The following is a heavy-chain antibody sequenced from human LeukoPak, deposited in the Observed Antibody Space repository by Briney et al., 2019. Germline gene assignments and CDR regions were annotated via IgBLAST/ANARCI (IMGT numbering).Heavy chain of an antibody. Sequence: PSETLSLTCTVSGGSISSSSYYWGWIRQPPGKGLEWIGEINHSGSTNYNPSLKSRVTISVDTSKNQFSLKLSSVTAADTAVYYCARGPQGRHIVVVTAIHGAFDIWGQGTMVTVSS. CDR1: GGSISSSSYY. CDR2: INHSGST. V-gene: IGHV4-39*07. CDR3: ARGPQGRHIVVVTAIHGAFDI. D-gene: IGHD2-21*02. J-gene: IGHJ3*02.